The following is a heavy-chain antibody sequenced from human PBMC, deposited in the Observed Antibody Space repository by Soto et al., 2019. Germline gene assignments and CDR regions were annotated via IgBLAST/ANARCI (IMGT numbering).Heavy chain of an antibody. CDR2: IRSKAYGGTT. Sequence: GVSLRLSCTASGCTCVDYARSWFRQDTGKGLEWVGFIRSKAYGGTTEYAASVKGRFTISRDDSKSIAYLQMNSLKTEDTAVYYCTRGHYYYGMGVWGQGTTVTVSS. CDR1: GCTCVDYA. CDR3: TRGHYYYGMGV. V-gene: IGHV3-49*03. J-gene: IGHJ6*02.